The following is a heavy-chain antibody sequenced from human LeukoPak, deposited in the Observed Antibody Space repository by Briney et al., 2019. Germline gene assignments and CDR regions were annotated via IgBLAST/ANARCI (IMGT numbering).Heavy chain of an antibody. Sequence: SETLSLTCTVSGGSISTSSYYWGWVRQPPGKGLEWIGNIFYSGSTYYSPSLKSRVTISLDTSRNQFSLKLNSVTAAGTAVYYCARLVSSWFDPWGQGTLVTVSS. CDR2: IFYSGST. V-gene: IGHV4-39*07. D-gene: IGHD3-10*01. J-gene: IGHJ5*02. CDR3: ARLVSSWFDP. CDR1: GGSISTSSYY.